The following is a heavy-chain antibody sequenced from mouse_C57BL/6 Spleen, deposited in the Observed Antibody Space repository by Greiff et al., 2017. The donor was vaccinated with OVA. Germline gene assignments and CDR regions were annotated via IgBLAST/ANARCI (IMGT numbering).Heavy chain of an antibody. Sequence: VHLVESGPELVKPGASVKISCKASGYAFSSSWMNWVKQRPGKGLEWIGRIYPGDGDTNYNGKFKGKATLTADKSSSTAYMQLSSLTSEDSAVYFCARYWEAYFDYWGQGTTLTVSS. V-gene: IGHV1-82*01. CDR1: GYAFSSSW. J-gene: IGHJ2*01. CDR3: ARYWEAYFDY. CDR2: IYPGDGDT. D-gene: IGHD4-1*01.